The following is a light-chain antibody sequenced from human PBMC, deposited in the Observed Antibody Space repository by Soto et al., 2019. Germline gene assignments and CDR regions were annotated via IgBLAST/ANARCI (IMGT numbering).Light chain of an antibody. J-gene: IGKJ1*01. CDR3: QQYGSSST. CDR1: QSVSSSY. V-gene: IGKV3-20*01. Sequence: EIVWTQSPGTLSLSPGERATLSCRASQSVSSSYLAWYRQKPGQAPRLLIYGASSRATGIPDRSSGRGSGTDFTLTISRLEPEDFAVYYCQQYGSSSTFGQGTKVEIK. CDR2: GAS.